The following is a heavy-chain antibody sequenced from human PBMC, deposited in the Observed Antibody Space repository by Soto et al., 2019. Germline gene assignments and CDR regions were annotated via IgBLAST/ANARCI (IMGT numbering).Heavy chain of an antibody. J-gene: IGHJ6*02. CDR2: INSDGSIT. CDR3: ARAYYGSGNHNGMDV. D-gene: IGHD3-10*01. CDR1: GFTFSSYW. Sequence: EVQVVESGGGLVQPGGSLRLSCAASGFTFSSYWMHWVRQGPGKGLVWVSRINSDGSITSYADSVKGRFTISRDNAKNTLYLQMNSLRAEETAVYYCARAYYGSGNHNGMDVWGQGTTVTVSS. V-gene: IGHV3-74*01.